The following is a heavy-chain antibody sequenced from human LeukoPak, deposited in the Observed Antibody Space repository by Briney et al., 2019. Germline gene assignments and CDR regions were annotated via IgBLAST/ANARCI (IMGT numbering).Heavy chain of an antibody. CDR2: ISWNSGSI. Sequence: LSLTCTVSGGSISSYYWSWIRQPPGKGLEWVSGISWNSGSIGYADSVKGRFTISRDNAKNSLYLQMNSLRAEDTALYYCAKDTAAGHGDYYYYYGMDVWGQGTTVTVSS. CDR3: AKDTAAGHGDYYYYYGMDV. V-gene: IGHV3-9*01. CDR1: GGSISSYY. J-gene: IGHJ6*02. D-gene: IGHD6-13*01.